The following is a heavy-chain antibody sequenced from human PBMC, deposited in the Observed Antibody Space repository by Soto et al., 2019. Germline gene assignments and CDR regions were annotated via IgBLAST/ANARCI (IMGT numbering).Heavy chain of an antibody. D-gene: IGHD5-18*01. CDR3: ARVLRGYSYGYVNWFDP. Sequence: PGGSLRLSCAASGFTFSSYWMSWVRQAPGKGLEWVANIKQDGSEKYYVDSVKGRLTISRDNAKNSLYPQMNSLRAEDTAVYYCARVLRGYSYGYVNWFDPWGQGTLVTVSS. J-gene: IGHJ5*02. CDR1: GFTFSSYW. CDR2: IKQDGSEK. V-gene: IGHV3-7*03.